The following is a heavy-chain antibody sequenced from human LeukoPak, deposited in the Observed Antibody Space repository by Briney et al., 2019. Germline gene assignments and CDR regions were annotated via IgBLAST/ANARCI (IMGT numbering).Heavy chain of an antibody. CDR3: ANSYDGKIVPFDN. V-gene: IGHV4-4*09. Sequence: SETLSLTCTVSGASITNSYWNWVRQPPGKGLEWIGYIYSSGNPNYNPSLKSRVTISLDVSKNQFSLKLTSVTAADTAVYYCANSYDGKIVPFDNWGQGALVAVSS. CDR2: IYSSGNP. D-gene: IGHD4-23*01. CDR1: GASITNSY. J-gene: IGHJ4*02.